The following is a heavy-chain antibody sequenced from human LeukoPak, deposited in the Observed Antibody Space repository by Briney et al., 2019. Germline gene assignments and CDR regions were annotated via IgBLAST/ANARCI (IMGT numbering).Heavy chain of an antibody. CDR3: VADPINFDF. J-gene: IGHJ4*02. CDR2: IYYSGST. V-gene: IGHV4-39*01. Sequence: PSETLSLTCTVSGDSISSTNYYWGWIRQPPGKGLEWIGSIYYSGSTYYNPSLESRVTISVDTSKNQFSLKLSSVTAADTAVYYCVADPINFDFWGQGNLVTVSS. CDR1: GDSISSTNYY.